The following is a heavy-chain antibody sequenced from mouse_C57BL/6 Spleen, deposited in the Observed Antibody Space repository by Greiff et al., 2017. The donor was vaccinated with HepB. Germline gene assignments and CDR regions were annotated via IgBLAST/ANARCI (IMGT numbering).Heavy chain of an antibody. CDR1: GFSFNTYA. CDR2: IRSKSNNYAT. D-gene: IGHD2-12*01. CDR3: VREDYSSYWYFDV. Sequence: EVQRVESGGGLVQPKGSLKLSCAASGFSFNTYAMNWVRQAPGKGLEWVARIRSKSNNYATYYADSVKDRFTISRDDSESMLYLQMNNLKTEDTAMYYCVREDYSSYWYFDVWGTGTTVTVSS. J-gene: IGHJ1*03. V-gene: IGHV10-1*01.